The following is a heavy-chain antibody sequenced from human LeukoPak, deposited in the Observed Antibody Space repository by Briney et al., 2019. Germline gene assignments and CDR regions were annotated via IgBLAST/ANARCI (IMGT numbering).Heavy chain of an antibody. V-gene: IGHV3-66*02. J-gene: IGHJ3*02. CDR2: IYSGGST. Sequence: PGGSLRLSCAASGFTFSSNYMSWVRQAPGKGLEWVSVIYSGGSTYYAGSVKGRFTISRDNSKNTLYLQMNSLRAEDTAVYYCARGHNGIVGATTSDAFDIWGQGTMVTVSS. CDR1: GFTFSSNY. D-gene: IGHD1-26*01. CDR3: ARGHNGIVGATTSDAFDI.